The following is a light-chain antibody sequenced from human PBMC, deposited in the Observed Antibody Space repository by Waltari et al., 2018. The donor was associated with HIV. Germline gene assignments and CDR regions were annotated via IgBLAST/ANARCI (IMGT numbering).Light chain of an antibody. CDR2: AAS. CDR3: QESFSALPFT. Sequence: DIHMTQSPPSLSASVGDRVTITCRASQSISVYLNWYQQKSGEAPRVLIYAASNLQSGVPSRFSGSGSGTDFTLTISSLQPEDFGTYYCQESFSALPFTFGPGTKVDIK. J-gene: IGKJ3*01. CDR1: QSISVY. V-gene: IGKV1-39*01.